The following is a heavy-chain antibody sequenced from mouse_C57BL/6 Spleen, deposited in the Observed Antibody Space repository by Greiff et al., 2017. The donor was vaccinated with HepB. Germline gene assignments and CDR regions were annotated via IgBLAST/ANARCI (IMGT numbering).Heavy chain of an antibody. D-gene: IGHD3-2*02. V-gene: IGHV1-69*01. J-gene: IGHJ1*03. CDR1: GYTFTSYW. CDR3: ARQLRLRNWYFDV. CDR2: IDPSDSYT. Sequence: VQLQQPGAELVMPGASVKLSCKASGYTFTSYWMHWVKQRPGQGLEWIGEIDPSDSYTNYNQKFKGKSTLTVDKSSSTAYMQLSSLTSEDSAVYYCARQLRLRNWYFDVWGTGTTVTVSS.